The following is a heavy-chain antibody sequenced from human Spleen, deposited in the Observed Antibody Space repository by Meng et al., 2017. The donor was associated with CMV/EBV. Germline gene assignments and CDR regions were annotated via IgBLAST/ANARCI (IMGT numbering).Heavy chain of an antibody. J-gene: IGHJ5*02. Sequence: GSLRLSCAVYGGSFSGYYWSWIRQPPGKGLEWIGEINHSGSTNYNPSLKSRVTISVDTSKNQFSLKLSSVTAADTAVYYCARAPNYYGSGSHPNWFDPWGQGTLVTVSS. V-gene: IGHV4-34*01. CDR2: INHSGST. CDR1: GGSFSGYY. D-gene: IGHD3-10*01. CDR3: ARAPNYYGSGSHPNWFDP.